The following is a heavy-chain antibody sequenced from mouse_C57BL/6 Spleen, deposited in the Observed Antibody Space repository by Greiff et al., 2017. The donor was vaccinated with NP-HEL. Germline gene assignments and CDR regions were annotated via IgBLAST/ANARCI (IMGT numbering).Heavy chain of an antibody. J-gene: IGHJ4*01. CDR3: ARSRIYYDYDDAMDY. CDR1: GYTFTDYY. CDR2: INPNNGGT. D-gene: IGHD2-4*01. V-gene: IGHV1-26*01. Sequence: VQLKQSGPELVKPGASVKISCKASGYTFTDYYMNWVKQSHGKSLEWIGDINPNNGGTSYNQKFKGKATLTVDKSSSTAYMELRSLTSEDSAVYYCARSRIYYDYDDAMDYWGQGTSVTVSS.